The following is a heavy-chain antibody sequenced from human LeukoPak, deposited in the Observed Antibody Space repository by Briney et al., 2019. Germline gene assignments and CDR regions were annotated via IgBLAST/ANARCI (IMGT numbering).Heavy chain of an antibody. CDR1: GFTVSSYY. J-gene: IGHJ6*02. Sequence: GESLKISCAASGFTVSSYYMTWVRQAPGKGLEWVSVIYSGGSTYYADSMKGRFAISRDSSKNTLFLQMNSLRAEDTAVYYCARSYSNHLFGMDVWGQGTTVTVS. CDR3: ARSYSNHLFGMDV. V-gene: IGHV3-66*01. D-gene: IGHD4-11*01. CDR2: IYSGGST.